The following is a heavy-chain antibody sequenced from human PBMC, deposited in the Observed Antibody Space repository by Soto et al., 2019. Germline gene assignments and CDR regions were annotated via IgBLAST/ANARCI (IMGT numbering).Heavy chain of an antibody. CDR3: AKEGEYSGSPIFDY. V-gene: IGHV3-30*18. CDR1: GFTFSSYG. D-gene: IGHD1-26*01. Sequence: QVQLVESGGGVVQPGRSLRLSCAASGFTFSSYGMHWVRQAPGKGLGWVAVISYDGSNKYYADSVKGRFTISRDNSKNTLYLQINSLRAEDTAVYYCAKEGEYSGSPIFDYWGQGALVTVSS. J-gene: IGHJ4*02. CDR2: ISYDGSNK.